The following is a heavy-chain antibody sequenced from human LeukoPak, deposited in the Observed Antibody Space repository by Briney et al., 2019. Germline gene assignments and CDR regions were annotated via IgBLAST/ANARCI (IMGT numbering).Heavy chain of an antibody. V-gene: IGHV3-23*01. J-gene: IGHJ4*02. D-gene: IGHD3-22*01. CDR1: GFTFSSYA. CDR2: ISGSGGST. Sequence: GGSLRLSCAASGFTFSSYAMSWVRQAPGKGLEWVSAISGSGGSTYYADSVKGRFTISRDNSKNTLYLQMNSLRAEDTAVYYCARDYGDYYDSSGFDYWGQGTLVTVSS. CDR3: ARDYGDYYDSSGFDY.